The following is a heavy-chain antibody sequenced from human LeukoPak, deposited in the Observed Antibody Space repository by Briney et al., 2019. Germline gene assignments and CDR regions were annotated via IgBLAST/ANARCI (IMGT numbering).Heavy chain of an antibody. CDR1: GGSISSSSYY. D-gene: IGHD3-22*01. Sequence: SETLSLTCTVSGGSISSSSYYWGWIRQPPGKGLEWIGEIYHSGSTNYNPSLKSRVTISVDKSKNQFSLKLSSVTAADTAVYYCARYHPDYYDSSGYTFDYWGQGTLVTVSS. CDR3: ARYHPDYYDSSGYTFDY. J-gene: IGHJ4*02. V-gene: IGHV4-39*07. CDR2: IYHSGST.